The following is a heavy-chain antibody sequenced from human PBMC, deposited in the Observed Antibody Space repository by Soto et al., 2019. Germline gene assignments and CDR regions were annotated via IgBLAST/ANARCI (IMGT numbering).Heavy chain of an antibody. CDR2: IYYTGST. CDR3: ARHGVKEPARPKFDP. J-gene: IGHJ5*02. V-gene: IGHV4-59*08. CDR1: GGSISNYF. D-gene: IGHD6-6*01. Sequence: SETLSLTCTVSGGSISNYFWSWIRQPPGKGLEWIGYIYYTGSTNYNPSLKSRVTISVDTSKNQFSLKLSSVTAADTAVYYCARHGVKEPARPKFDPRCQGALVTVS.